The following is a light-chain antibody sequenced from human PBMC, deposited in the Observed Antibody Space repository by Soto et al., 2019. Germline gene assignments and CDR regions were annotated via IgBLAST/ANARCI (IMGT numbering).Light chain of an antibody. CDR1: QSVSSN. J-gene: IGKJ2*02. CDR3: QQYNNWPPGT. Sequence: EIVMTQFPATLSVSPGERATLSCRASQSVSSNLAWYQQKGGQAPRLLMYGATTRATGVPARFSGSGSGTEFTLTISSLQSEDVAVYYCQQYNNWPPGTFGQGTTLEIK. V-gene: IGKV3-15*01. CDR2: GAT.